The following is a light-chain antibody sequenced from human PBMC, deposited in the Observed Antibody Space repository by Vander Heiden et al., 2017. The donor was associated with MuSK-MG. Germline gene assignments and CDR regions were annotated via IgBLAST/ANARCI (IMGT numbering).Light chain of an antibody. Sequence: DIQMTQSPSSLSPSVAAPVTISCRASQNINTYVNWYQQKPGKAPKLVIHSASSLQSGVPSRFSGSGSGTDFTLTITTVQPEDVATYVCQQSYRTPFTFGGGTRVEI. CDR1: QNINTY. CDR2: SAS. V-gene: IGKV1-39*01. CDR3: QQSYRTPFT. J-gene: IGKJ4*01.